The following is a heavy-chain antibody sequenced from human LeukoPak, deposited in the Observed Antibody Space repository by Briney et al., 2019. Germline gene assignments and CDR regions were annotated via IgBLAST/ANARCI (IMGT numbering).Heavy chain of an antibody. CDR3: ARASWVSNAEAVW. CDR1: GFSFSSYA. D-gene: IGHD1-1*01. Sequence: GRSLTLSCVPSGFSFSSYAMSGVRQTPARGLEGVSSLKGTGEKYYPDSVKGRFTLSRDDSRNTVYLQLNNLRVDDTGVYYCARASWVSNAEAVWWGQGTVVTVSS. V-gene: IGHV3-23*01. CDR2: LKGTGEK. J-gene: IGHJ4*02.